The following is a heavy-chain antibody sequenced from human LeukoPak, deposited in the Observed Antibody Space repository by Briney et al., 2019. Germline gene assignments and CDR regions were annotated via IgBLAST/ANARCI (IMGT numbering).Heavy chain of an antibody. CDR1: GFTFSDYY. J-gene: IGHJ4*02. CDR3: ARDFGNWNFDY. Sequence: GGSLRLSCAASGFTFSDYYMSWIRQAPGKGLEWVSYISSSGSTVYYADSVKGRFTIPRDNAKNSLNLQMNSLRAEDTAVYYCARDFGNWNFDYWGQGTLVTVSS. CDR2: ISSSGSTV. V-gene: IGHV3-11*04. D-gene: IGHD1-20*01.